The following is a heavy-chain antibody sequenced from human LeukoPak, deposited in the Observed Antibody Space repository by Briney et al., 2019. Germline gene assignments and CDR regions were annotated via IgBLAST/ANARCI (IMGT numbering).Heavy chain of an antibody. Sequence: ASVKVSCKASGYTFTSYGISWVRQAPGQGLEWMGWISAYNGNTNYAQKLLGRVTMTTDTSTSTAYMELRSLRSDDTAVYYCAREVVVPAASHSGQYDYWGQGTLVTVSS. CDR2: ISAYNGNT. D-gene: IGHD2-2*01. CDR3: AREVVVPAASHSGQYDY. J-gene: IGHJ4*02. CDR1: GYTFTSYG. V-gene: IGHV1-18*01.